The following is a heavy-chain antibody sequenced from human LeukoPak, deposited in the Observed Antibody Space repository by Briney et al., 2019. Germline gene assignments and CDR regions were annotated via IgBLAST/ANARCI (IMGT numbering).Heavy chain of an antibody. J-gene: IGHJ1*01. D-gene: IGHD2-2*01. CDR3: ARGRDIVVVPAADAEYFQH. V-gene: IGHV1-69*05. Sequence: SVKVSCKASGGTFSSYAISWVRQAPGQGLEWMGGIIPIFGTANYAQKFQGRVTITTDESTSTAYMELSSLRSEDTAVYYCARGRDIVVVPAADAEYFQHWGQGTLVTVSS. CDR1: GGTFSSYA. CDR2: IIPIFGTA.